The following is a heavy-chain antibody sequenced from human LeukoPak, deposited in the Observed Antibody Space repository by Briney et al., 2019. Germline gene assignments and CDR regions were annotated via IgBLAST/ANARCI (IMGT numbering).Heavy chain of an antibody. CDR2: ISVRSNYI. V-gene: IGHV3-21*01. Sequence: PGGSLRLSCAASGYTFSSFSINWVRQAPGKGLEWVSSISVRSNYIYYADSVRGRFTISRDDARDSLYLQMNSLRAEDTAVYYCVRLRRNSDTSGYYYYYDFWGLGTLVTVSS. D-gene: IGHD3-22*01. J-gene: IGHJ4*02. CDR1: GYTFSSFS. CDR3: VRLRRNSDTSGYYYYYDF.